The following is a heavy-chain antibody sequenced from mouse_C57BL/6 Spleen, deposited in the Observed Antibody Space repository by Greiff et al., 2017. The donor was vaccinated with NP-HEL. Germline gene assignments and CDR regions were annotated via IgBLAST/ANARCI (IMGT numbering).Heavy chain of an antibody. CDR2: INPTYGTT. V-gene: IGHV1-39*01. D-gene: IGHD2-3*01. J-gene: IGHJ3*01. Sequence: LMESGPELVKPGASVKISCKASGYSFTDYNMNWVKPSNGKSLEWIGVINPTYGTTSYNQKFKGKATLTVDQSSSTAYMQLNSLTSEDSAVYYCARFRSRLGSYDGYYEFAYWGQGTLVTVSA. CDR1: GYSFTDYN. CDR3: ARFRSRLGSYDGYYEFAY.